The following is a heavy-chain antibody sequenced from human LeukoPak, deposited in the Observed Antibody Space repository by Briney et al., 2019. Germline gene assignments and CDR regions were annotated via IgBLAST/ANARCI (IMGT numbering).Heavy chain of an antibody. D-gene: IGHD3-9*01. V-gene: IGHV3-30*18. J-gene: IGHJ3*02. CDR1: GFTFSSYA. Sequence: PGGSLRLSCAASGFTFSSYAMSWVRQAPGKGLDWVAVISYDENNKYYADSVKGRFTISRDNSKNTLYLQMNSLRAEDTAVYYCAKMGLQFFDWPPVSDAFDIWGQGTMVTVSS. CDR3: AKMGLQFFDWPPVSDAFDI. CDR2: ISYDENNK.